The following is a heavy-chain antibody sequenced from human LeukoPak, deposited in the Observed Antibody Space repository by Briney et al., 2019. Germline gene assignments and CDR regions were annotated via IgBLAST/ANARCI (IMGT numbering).Heavy chain of an antibody. CDR2: IYYTGST. J-gene: IGHJ4*02. CDR3: ASPIYCGSTRCPWFL. Sequence: SESLSLTCTVSGASISSTGYYWAWIRQPPGKGLEWIGSIYYTGSTYYNPPLETRVTISVDTSKNQFSLKLSSVTAADTAVYYCASPIYCGSTRCPWFLWGRGTVVTVSS. CDR1: GASISSTGYY. D-gene: IGHD2-2*01. V-gene: IGHV4-39*01.